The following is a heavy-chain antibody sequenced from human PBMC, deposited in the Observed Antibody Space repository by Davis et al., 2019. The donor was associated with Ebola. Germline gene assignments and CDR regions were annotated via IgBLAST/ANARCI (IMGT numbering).Heavy chain of an antibody. D-gene: IGHD2-2*01. CDR1: GYTFTSYG. CDR2: INAGNGNT. Sequence: ASVKVSCKASGYTFTSYGISWVRQAPGQGLEWMGWINAGNGNTKYSQKFQGRVTITRDTSASTAYMELSSLRSEDTAVYYCARGRLYCSSTSCYHYYYYYYIDVWGKGTTVTVSS. J-gene: IGHJ6*03. V-gene: IGHV1-3*01. CDR3: ARGRLYCSSTSCYHYYYYYYIDV.